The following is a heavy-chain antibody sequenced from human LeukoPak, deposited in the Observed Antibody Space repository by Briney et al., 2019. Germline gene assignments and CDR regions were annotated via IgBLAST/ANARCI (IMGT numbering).Heavy chain of an antibody. D-gene: IGHD1-14*01. CDR1: GGSISGYY. CDR2: IYFGGTT. J-gene: IGHJ5*01. Sequence: SETLSLTCTVSGGSISGYYWSWIRQPPGKGLEWIGDIYFGGTTNYKTSLKSRVPISLHTSTNQFSLNLTSVTAADTAEYFCARRTAKWNHRSPEFDPWGQGTLVIVSS. V-gene: IGHV4-59*08. CDR3: ARRTAKWNHRSPEFDP.